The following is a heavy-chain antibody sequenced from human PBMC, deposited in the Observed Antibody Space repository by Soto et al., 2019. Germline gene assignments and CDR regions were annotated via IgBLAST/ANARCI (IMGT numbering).Heavy chain of an antibody. Sequence: NLRKTLSLTCAVSGGSISSSNWWSWVRQPPGKGLEWIGEIYHSGSTNYNPSLKSRVTISVDKSKNQYSLKLSSVTAADTAVYYCVGDGLYDSSGFGAFDIWGQGTMVTVSS. CDR2: IYHSGST. J-gene: IGHJ3*02. CDR3: VGDGLYDSSGFGAFDI. V-gene: IGHV4-4*02. CDR1: GGSISSSNW. D-gene: IGHD3-22*01.